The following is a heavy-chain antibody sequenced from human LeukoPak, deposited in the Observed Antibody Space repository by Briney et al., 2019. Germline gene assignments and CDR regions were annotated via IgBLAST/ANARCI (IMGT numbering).Heavy chain of an antibody. CDR1: GYTFTSYG. V-gene: IGHV1-18*04. CDR2: ISAYNGNT. D-gene: IGHD4-17*01. CDR3: ARAPTYGDYGGDY. J-gene: IGHJ4*02. Sequence: ASVKVSCKASGYTFTSYGSSWVRQAPGQGLEWMGWISAYNGNTNYAQKLQGRVTMATDTSTSTAYMELRSLRSDNTAVYYCARAPTYGDYGGDYWGQGTPVTVSS.